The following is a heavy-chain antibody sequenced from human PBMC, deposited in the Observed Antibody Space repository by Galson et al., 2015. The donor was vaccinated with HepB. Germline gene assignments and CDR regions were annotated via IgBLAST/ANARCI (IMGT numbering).Heavy chain of an antibody. D-gene: IGHD2-15*01. CDR2: ISGSGGST. Sequence: SLRLSCAASGFTFSSYAMSWVRQAPGKGLEWVSAISGSGGSTYYADSVKGRFTISRDNSKNTLYLQMNSLRAEDTAVYYCAREVGCSGGSCYGIVGYYDYWGQGTLVTVPS. J-gene: IGHJ4*02. CDR3: AREVGCSGGSCYGIVGYYDY. V-gene: IGHV3-23*01. CDR1: GFTFSSYA.